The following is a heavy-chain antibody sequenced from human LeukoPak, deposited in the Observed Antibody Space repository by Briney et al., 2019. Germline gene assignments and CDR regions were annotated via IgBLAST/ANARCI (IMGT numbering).Heavy chain of an antibody. J-gene: IGHJ4*02. Sequence: ASVKVPCKASGYSFTSYGMTWVRQAPGQGLVWMGWISAYDGYAKYAENLQGRVTLTIDTSTTTAYMEMRSLGSDDTAVYSCARAPPGLTFGPGDYWGQGSLVIVSS. CDR1: GYSFTSYG. V-gene: IGHV1-18*01. D-gene: IGHD1-14*01. CDR3: ARAPPGLTFGPGDY. CDR2: ISAYDGYA.